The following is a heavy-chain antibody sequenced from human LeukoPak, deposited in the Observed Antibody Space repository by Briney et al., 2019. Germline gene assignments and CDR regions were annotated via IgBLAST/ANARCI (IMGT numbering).Heavy chain of an antibody. V-gene: IGHV4-31*03. CDR3: ARAGSGWYPDY. CDR2: IYYSGST. CDR1: GGSISSGGYX. D-gene: IGHD6-19*01. J-gene: IGHJ4*02. Sequence: SQTLSLTCTVSGGSISSGGYXWSWIRQXXXXXPEWIGYIYYSGSTYYNPSLKSRXTISVDTSKNQFSLKLSSVTAADTAVYYCARAGSGWYPDYWGQGTLVTVSS.